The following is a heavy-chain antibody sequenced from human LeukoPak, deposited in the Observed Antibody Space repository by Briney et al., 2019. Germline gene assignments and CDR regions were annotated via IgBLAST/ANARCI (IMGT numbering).Heavy chain of an antibody. V-gene: IGHV4-59*08. J-gene: IGHJ4*02. Sequence: SETLSLTCTVSGGSISSYYWSWIRQPPGKGLEWIGYIYYSGSTNYNPSLKSRVTISVDTSKNQFSLKLSSVTAADTAVYYCARAPFGGVIVFGAFDYWGQGTLVTVSS. CDR2: IYYSGST. D-gene: IGHD3-16*02. CDR1: GGSISSYY. CDR3: ARAPFGGVIVFGAFDY.